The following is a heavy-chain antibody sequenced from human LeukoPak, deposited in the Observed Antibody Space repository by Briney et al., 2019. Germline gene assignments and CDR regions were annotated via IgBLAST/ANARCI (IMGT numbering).Heavy chain of an antibody. CDR2: ISAYNGNT. CDR1: GYTFTSYG. D-gene: IGHD2-2*01. Sequence: ASVKVSCKASGYTFTSYGISWARQAPGQGLEWMGWISAYNGNTNYAQKLQGRVTMTTDTSTSTAYMELRSLRSDDTAVYYCARVATQTIVVVPAGGDYYMDVWGKGTTVTVSS. V-gene: IGHV1-18*01. CDR3: ARVATQTIVVVPAGGDYYMDV. J-gene: IGHJ6*03.